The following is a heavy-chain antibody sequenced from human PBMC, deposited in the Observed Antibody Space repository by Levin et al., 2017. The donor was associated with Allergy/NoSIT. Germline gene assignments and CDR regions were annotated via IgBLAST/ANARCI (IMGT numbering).Heavy chain of an antibody. J-gene: IGHJ4*02. Sequence: KSSETLSLTCTVSGGSISSSSYYWGWIRQPPGKGLEWIGSIYYSGSTYYNPSLKSRVTISVDTSKNQFSLKLSSVTAADTAVYYCARLVVQGVTPYYFDYWGQGTLVTVSS. D-gene: IGHD3-10*01. CDR1: GGSISSSSYY. V-gene: IGHV4-39*01. CDR2: IYYSGST. CDR3: ARLVVQGVTPYYFDY.